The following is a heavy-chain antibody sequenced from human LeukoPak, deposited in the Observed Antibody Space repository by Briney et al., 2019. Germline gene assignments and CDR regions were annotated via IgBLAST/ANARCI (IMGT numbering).Heavy chain of an antibody. Sequence: EASVKVSCKASGYTFTSYYMHWVRQAPGQGLEWMGIINPSGGSTSYAQKFQGRVTMTRDMSTSTVYMELSSLRSEDTAVYYCARAAVVPAAMSDAFDIWGQGTMVTVSS. CDR3: ARAAVVPAAMSDAFDI. J-gene: IGHJ3*02. CDR2: INPSGGST. CDR1: GYTFTSYY. D-gene: IGHD2-2*01. V-gene: IGHV1-46*01.